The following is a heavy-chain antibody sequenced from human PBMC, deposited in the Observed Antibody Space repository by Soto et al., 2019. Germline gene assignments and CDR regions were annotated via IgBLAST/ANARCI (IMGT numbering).Heavy chain of an antibody. CDR1: GYTFTSYD. CDR3: ARLAPDGYYYYYGMDV. J-gene: IGHJ6*02. D-gene: IGHD5-12*01. Sequence: QVQLVQSGAEVKKPGASVKVSCKASGYTFTSYDINWVRQATGQGLEWMGLMNPNSGNTGYAQKFQGRVTMNRNTSISTAYMELSSLRSDDTAVYYCARLAPDGYYYYYGMDVWGQGTTVTVSS. V-gene: IGHV1-8*01. CDR2: MNPNSGNT.